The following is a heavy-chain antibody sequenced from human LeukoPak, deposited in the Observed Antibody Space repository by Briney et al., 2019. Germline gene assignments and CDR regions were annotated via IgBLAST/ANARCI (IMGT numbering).Heavy chain of an antibody. Sequence: SETLSLTCAVYGGSFSGYYWSWIRQPPGKGLEWIGEINRSGSTNYNPSLKSRVTISVDTSKNQFSPKLSSVTAADTAVYYCARGDGYNLDYWGQGTLVTVSS. CDR3: ARGDGYNLDY. CDR2: INRSGST. V-gene: IGHV4-34*01. CDR1: GGSFSGYY. D-gene: IGHD5-24*01. J-gene: IGHJ4*02.